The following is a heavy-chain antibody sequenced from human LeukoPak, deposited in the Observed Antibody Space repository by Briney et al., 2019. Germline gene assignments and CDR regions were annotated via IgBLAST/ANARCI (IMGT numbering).Heavy chain of an antibody. CDR1: GFTFSSYA. V-gene: IGHV3-23*01. CDR3: AKARGFCSGGSCYNPFDP. D-gene: IGHD2-15*01. Sequence: PGGSLRLSCAASGFTFSSYAMSWVRQAPGKGLEWVSGISGSDGSTYYADSVKGRFTISRDYSKNTLYVQMNSLRAEDTAVYYRAKARGFCSGGSCYNPFDPWGQGTLVTVSS. J-gene: IGHJ5*02. CDR2: ISGSDGST.